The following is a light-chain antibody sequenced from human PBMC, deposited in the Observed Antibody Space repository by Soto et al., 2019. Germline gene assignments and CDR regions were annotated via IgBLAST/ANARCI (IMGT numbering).Light chain of an antibody. Sequence: DIQMTQSPSTLSAALGDAVTVTFRASQSVSGWLAWYQQKPGEAPKLLIYDASALPRGVPSRFSGSGSGTKFTLTIASLQPDDFATYYCQQYETFSGTFGPGTKVDI. V-gene: IGKV1-5*01. CDR2: DAS. CDR1: QSVSGW. J-gene: IGKJ1*01. CDR3: QQYETFSGT.